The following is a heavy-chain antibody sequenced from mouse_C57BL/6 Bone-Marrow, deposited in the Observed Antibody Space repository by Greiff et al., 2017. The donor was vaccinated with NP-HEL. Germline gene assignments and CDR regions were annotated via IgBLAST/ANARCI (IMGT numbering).Heavy chain of an antibody. V-gene: IGHV7-1*01. J-gene: IGHJ1*03. Sequence: EVKLMESGGGLVQSGRSLRLSCATSGFTFSDFYMEWVRQAPGKGLEWIAASRNKANDYTTEYSASVKGRFIVSRDTSQSILYLQMNALRAEDTAIYYCARDAVYGNYDWYFDVWGTGTTVTVSS. CDR2: SRNKANDYTT. D-gene: IGHD2-1*01. CDR3: ARDAVYGNYDWYFDV. CDR1: GFTFSDFY.